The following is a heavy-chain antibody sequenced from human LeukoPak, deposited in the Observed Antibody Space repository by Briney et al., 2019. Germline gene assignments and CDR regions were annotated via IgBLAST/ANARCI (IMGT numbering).Heavy chain of an antibody. V-gene: IGHV3-30*18. CDR3: AKRPTIAAAGGGFYFDS. Sequence: GGSLRLSCAASGFTFGDDGMRWGRETPGKGLEWVAKISFEGSTKYYADSGKGRFTISRDNSKNTLFLQMNSLRTEDTAVYYCAKRPTIAAAGGGFYFDSWGQGTLVTVSS. D-gene: IGHD6-13*01. CDR1: GFTFGDDG. CDR2: ISFEGSTK. J-gene: IGHJ4*02.